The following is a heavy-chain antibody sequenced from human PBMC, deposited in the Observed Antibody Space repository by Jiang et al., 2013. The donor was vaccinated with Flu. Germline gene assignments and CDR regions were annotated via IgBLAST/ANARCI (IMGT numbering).Heavy chain of an antibody. V-gene: IGHV1-24*01. J-gene: IGHJ5*02. CDR1: GYTLTELS. Sequence: GAEVKKPGASVKVSCKVSGYTLTELSMHWVRQAPGKGLEWMGGFDPEDGETIYAQKFQGRVTMTEDTSTDTAYMELSSLRSEDTAVYYCATLLTSGWYGGDWFDPWGQGTLVTVSS. D-gene: IGHD6-19*01. CDR2: FDPEDGET. CDR3: ATLLTSGWYGGDWFDP.